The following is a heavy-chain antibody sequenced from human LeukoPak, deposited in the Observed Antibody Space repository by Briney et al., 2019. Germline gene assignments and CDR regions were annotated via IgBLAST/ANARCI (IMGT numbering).Heavy chain of an antibody. CDR3: ARGSGYSSSWLTY. Sequence: SVKVSCKASGYTFTGYYMHWVRQAPGQGLEWMGWINPNSGGTNYAQKYQGRVTMTRDTSISTAYMELSRLRSDDTAVYYCARGSGYSSSWLTYWGQGTLVTVSS. CDR1: GYTFTGYY. J-gene: IGHJ4*02. CDR2: INPNSGGT. V-gene: IGHV1-2*02. D-gene: IGHD6-13*01.